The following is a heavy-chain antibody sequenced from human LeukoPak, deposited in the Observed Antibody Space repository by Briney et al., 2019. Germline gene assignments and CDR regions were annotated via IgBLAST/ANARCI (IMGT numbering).Heavy chain of an antibody. Sequence: ASVKVSCKASGYTFTSYGISWVRQAPGQGLEWMGWISAYNGNTKYAQKLQGRVTMTTDTSTSTAYMELRSLRSDDTAVYYCARARPVDNMIVDSEGFDYWGQGTLVTVSS. J-gene: IGHJ4*02. CDR2: ISAYNGNT. D-gene: IGHD3-22*01. CDR1: GYTFTSYG. CDR3: ARARPVDNMIVDSEGFDY. V-gene: IGHV1-18*01.